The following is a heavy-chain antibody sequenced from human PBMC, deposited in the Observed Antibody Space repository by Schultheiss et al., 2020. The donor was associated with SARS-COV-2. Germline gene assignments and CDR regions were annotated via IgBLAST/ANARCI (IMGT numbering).Heavy chain of an antibody. D-gene: IGHD6-19*01. CDR1: GGTFSSHA. V-gene: IGHV1-18*01. J-gene: IGHJ4*02. Sequence: ASVKVSCKASGGTFSSHAFSWVRQAPGQGLEWMGWISAYNGNTNYAQKLQGRVTMTTDTSTSTAYMELRSLRSDDTAVYYCAAHIAVASKVLGYWGQGTLVTVSS. CDR2: ISAYNGNT. CDR3: AAHIAVASKVLGY.